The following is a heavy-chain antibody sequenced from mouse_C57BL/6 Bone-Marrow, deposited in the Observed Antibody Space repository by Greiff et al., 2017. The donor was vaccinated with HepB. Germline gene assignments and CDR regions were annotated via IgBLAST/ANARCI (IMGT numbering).Heavy chain of an antibody. CDR2: ISYSGST. D-gene: IGHD2-4*01. J-gene: IGHJ1*03. CDR3: ARERGYDYSWYFDV. CDR1: GYSITSGYD. Sequence: EVQLQESGPGMVKPSQSLSLTCTVTGYSITSGYDWHWIRHFPGNKLEWMGYISYSGSTNYNPSLKSRISITHDTSKNHFFLKLNSVTTEDTATYYCARERGYDYSWYFDVWGTGTTVTVSS. V-gene: IGHV3-1*01.